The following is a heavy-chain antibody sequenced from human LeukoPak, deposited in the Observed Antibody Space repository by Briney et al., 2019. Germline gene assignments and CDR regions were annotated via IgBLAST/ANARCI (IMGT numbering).Heavy chain of an antibody. V-gene: IGHV3-7*01. Sequence: PGGSLRLSCAASGLTFSSYWMSWVRQAPGKGPEWVANIKPDGSGKYYVDSVKGRFTISRDNAENSLFLHMNSLRAEDTAVYSCARCAVAAAGDYWGRGTLVTVSS. CDR2: IKPDGSGK. J-gene: IGHJ4*02. CDR1: GLTFSSYW. D-gene: IGHD6-13*01. CDR3: ARCAVAAAGDY.